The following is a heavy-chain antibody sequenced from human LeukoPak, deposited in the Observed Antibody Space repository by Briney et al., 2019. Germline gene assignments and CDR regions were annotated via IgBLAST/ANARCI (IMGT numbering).Heavy chain of an antibody. Sequence: PSETLSLTCAVYGGSFSGYYWSWIRQPPGKGLEWIGEINHSGSTNYNPSLKSRVTISVDTSKNQFSLKLSSVTAADTAVYYCARDAEGGGSYSAKAPFDYWGQGTLVTVSS. V-gene: IGHV4-34*01. J-gene: IGHJ4*02. D-gene: IGHD1-26*01. CDR2: INHSGST. CDR1: GGSFSGYY. CDR3: ARDAEGGGSYSAKAPFDY.